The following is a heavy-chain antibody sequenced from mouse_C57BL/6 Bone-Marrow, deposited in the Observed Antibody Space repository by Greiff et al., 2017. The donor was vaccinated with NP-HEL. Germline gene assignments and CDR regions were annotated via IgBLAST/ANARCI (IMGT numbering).Heavy chain of an antibody. J-gene: IGHJ3*01. CDR3: ARGGSSGYVGFAY. D-gene: IGHD3-2*02. V-gene: IGHV1-59*01. CDR1: GYTFTSYW. Sequence: QVQLQQPGAELVRPGTSVKLSCKASGYTFTSYWMHWVKQRPGQGLEWIGVIDPSDSYPNYNQKFKGKATLTVDTSSSTAYMQLSSLTSEDSAVYYCARGGSSGYVGFAYWGQGTLVTVSA. CDR2: IDPSDSYP.